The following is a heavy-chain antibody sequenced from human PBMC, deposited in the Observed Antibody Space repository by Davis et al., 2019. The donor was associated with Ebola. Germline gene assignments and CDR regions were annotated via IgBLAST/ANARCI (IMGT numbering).Heavy chain of an antibody. D-gene: IGHD3-22*01. J-gene: IGHJ6*02. V-gene: IGHV4-59*04. CDR2: INHSGST. Sequence: SETLSLTCTVSGGSISSYYWRWIRQPPGKGLEWIGEINHSGSTYYNPSLKSRVTISVDTSKNQFSLKLSSVTAADTAVYYCASQGGYYYDSSGYYYYYYGMDVWGQGTTVTVSS. CDR1: GGSISSYY. CDR3: ASQGGYYYDSSGYYYYYYGMDV.